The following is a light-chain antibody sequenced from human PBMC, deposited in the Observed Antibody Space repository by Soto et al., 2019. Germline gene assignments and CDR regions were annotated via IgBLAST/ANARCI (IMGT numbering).Light chain of an antibody. CDR1: SSDVGSYDL. CDR3: CSSDGGSTLHAV. CDR2: EGS. J-gene: IGLJ7*01. Sequence: QSALTQPASVSGSPGQSITISCTGTSSDVGSYDLVSWYQHHPGKAPKLMIYEGSKRPSGVSNRFSGSKSGNTASLTISGLQPDDDAAYFCCSSDGGSTLHAVFGGGTQLTVL. V-gene: IGLV2-23*03.